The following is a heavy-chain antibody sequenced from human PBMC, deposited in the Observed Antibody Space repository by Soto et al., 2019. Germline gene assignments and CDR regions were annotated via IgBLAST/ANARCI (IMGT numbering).Heavy chain of an antibody. CDR2: IFYTGTT. V-gene: IGHV4-39*02. Sequence: PSETLSLTCTVAGGSVFSSSSLWVWIRQSPGKGLEWLGQIFYTGTTYYNPSLGSRITMSVDSSKSLFSLRLSSVTAADTALYYCARLGGLTEFSGPWDKLEQWGRGILVTVSS. CDR3: ARLGGLTEFSGPWDKLEQ. CDR1: GGSVFSSSSL. J-gene: IGHJ4*02. D-gene: IGHD3-16*01.